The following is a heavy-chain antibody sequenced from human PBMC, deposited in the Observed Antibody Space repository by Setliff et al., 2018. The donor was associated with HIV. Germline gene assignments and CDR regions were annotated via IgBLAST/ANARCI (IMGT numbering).Heavy chain of an antibody. CDR3: AKDTLGIAAAGTSWYWYFDL. CDR1: GLTFSSDS. Sequence: PGGSLRLSCAASGLTFSSDSMNWVRQAPGKGLEWVSSISSSSNYIYYADSVKGRFTISRDNAKNSLYLQMNSLRAEDTAVYYCAKDTLGIAAAGTSWYWYFDLWGRGTLVTVSS. V-gene: IGHV3-21*01. J-gene: IGHJ2*01. CDR2: ISSSSNYI. D-gene: IGHD6-13*01.